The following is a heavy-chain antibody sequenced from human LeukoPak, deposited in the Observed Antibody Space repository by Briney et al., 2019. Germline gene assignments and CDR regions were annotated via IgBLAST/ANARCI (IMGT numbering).Heavy chain of an antibody. Sequence: PGGSLRLSCAASGFTFSSYGMHWVRQAPGKGLEWVAVIWYDGSNKYYADSVKGRFTISRDNSKNTLYLQMNSLRAEDTAVYYCARAMYSSSWGYYYGMDVWGQGTTVTVSS. V-gene: IGHV3-33*01. J-gene: IGHJ6*01. D-gene: IGHD6-13*01. CDR1: GFTFSSYG. CDR3: ARAMYSSSWGYYYGMDV. CDR2: IWYDGSNK.